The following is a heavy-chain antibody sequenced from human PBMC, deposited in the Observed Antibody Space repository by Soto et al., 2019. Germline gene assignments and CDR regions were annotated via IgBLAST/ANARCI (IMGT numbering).Heavy chain of an antibody. J-gene: IGHJ4*02. CDR2: ISGSGGST. D-gene: IGHD6-19*01. CDR1: GFTFSSYA. Sequence: GSLRLSCAASGFTFSSYAMGWVRQAPGKGLEWVSAISGSGGSTYYADSVKGRFTISRDNSKNTLYLQMNSLRAEDTAVYYCAKAQWLAGYYFDYWGQGTLVTVSS. V-gene: IGHV3-23*01. CDR3: AKAQWLAGYYFDY.